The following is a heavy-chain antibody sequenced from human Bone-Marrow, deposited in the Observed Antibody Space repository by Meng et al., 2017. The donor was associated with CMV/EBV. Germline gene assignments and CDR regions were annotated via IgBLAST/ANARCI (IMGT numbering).Heavy chain of an antibody. Sequence: GGSLRLSCAASGFIFTSYAMSWVRQAPGKGLEWISVIYSAGSSTYYADSVKGRFTISRDNPNYTLYLQMESLRAEDTAVYYCVRDSGAAGPHNNYHALDVWGQGPTVTIYS. CDR1: GFIFTSYA. CDR2: IYSAGSST. V-gene: IGHV3-23*03. J-gene: IGHJ6*02. D-gene: IGHD6-13*01. CDR3: VRDSGAAGPHNNYHALDV.